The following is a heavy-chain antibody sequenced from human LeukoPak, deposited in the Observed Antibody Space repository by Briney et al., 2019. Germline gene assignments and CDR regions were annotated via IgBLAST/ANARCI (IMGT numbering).Heavy chain of an antibody. CDR2: ISSSSTI. J-gene: IGHJ6*02. CDR1: GFTFSSYS. V-gene: IGHV3-48*04. CDR3: ARDWATGYYYGMDV. D-gene: IGHD5-12*01. Sequence: PGGSLRLSCAASGFTFSSYSMNWVRQAPGKGLEWVSYISSSSTIYYADSVKGRFTISRDNAKNSLYLQMNSLRAEDTAVYYCARDWATGYYYGMDVWGQGTTVTVSS.